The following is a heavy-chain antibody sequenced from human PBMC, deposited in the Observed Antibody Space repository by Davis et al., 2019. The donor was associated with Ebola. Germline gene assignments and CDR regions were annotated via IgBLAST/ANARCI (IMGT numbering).Heavy chain of an antibody. Sequence: SVKVSCKASGGTFSSYAISWVRQAPGQGLEWMGRIIPILGIANYAQKFQGRVTITADESTSTAYMELSSLRSEDTAVYYCARANPTVTTRGTFDYWGQGTLVTVSS. D-gene: IGHD4-17*01. V-gene: IGHV1-69*04. J-gene: IGHJ4*02. CDR2: IIPILGIA. CDR1: GGTFSSYA. CDR3: ARANPTVTTRGTFDY.